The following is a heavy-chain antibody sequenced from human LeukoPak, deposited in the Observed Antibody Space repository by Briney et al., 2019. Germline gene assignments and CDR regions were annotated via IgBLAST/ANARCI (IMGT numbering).Heavy chain of an antibody. CDR3: VKDSGISMLRGVIPPDDYYHYGMDV. D-gene: IGHD3-10*01. Sequence: PGGSLRLSCATSGFTFDDYAMHWVRQAPGKGLEWVSLISWNGGSTYYADSVRGRFSISRDNSKNSLYLQMNSLRFEDTALYYCVKDSGISMLRGVIPPDDYYHYGMDVWGQGTTVTVSS. J-gene: IGHJ6*02. CDR1: GFTFDDYA. CDR2: ISWNGGST. V-gene: IGHV3-43D*03.